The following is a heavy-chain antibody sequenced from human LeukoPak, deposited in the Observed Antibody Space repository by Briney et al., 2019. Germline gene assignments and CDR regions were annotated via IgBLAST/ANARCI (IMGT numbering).Heavy chain of an antibody. CDR2: IKQDGSEK. CDR1: GFTFSSYW. V-gene: IGHV3-7*03. Sequence: PGGSLRLSCAASGFTFSSYWMSWVRQAPGKGLEWVANIKQDGSEKYYVDSVKGRFTISRDNAKNSLYLQMNSLRAEDTAVYYCAKLVGRAVAGTWGFDYWGQGTLVTVSS. CDR3: AKLVGRAVAGTWGFDY. D-gene: IGHD6-19*01. J-gene: IGHJ4*02.